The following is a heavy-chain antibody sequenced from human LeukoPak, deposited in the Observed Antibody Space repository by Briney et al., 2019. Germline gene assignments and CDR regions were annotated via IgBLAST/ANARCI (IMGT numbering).Heavy chain of an antibody. D-gene: IGHD1-26*01. CDR3: ARDFRWSEGSYLRFDY. V-gene: IGHV3-48*01. Sequence: GGSLRLSCAASGFSFSRYTMSWVRQAPGKGLEWISYISSSSTTIKYADSVKGRFIISRDNAKNSLYLQMNSLRAEDTAVYYCARDFRWSEGSYLRFDYWGQGTLVTVSS. CDR2: ISSSSTTI. CDR1: GFSFSRYT. J-gene: IGHJ4*02.